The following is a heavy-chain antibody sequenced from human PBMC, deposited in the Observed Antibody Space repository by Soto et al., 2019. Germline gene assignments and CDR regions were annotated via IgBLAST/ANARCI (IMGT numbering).Heavy chain of an antibody. Sequence: YSLKVSFKSSGGTFNTYTFSWVRQAPGQGLEWMGSIIPIFGTTHYAQSFQGRLSITADQSSTTTYMELRSLTSHDTALYYCARIPRYSFPTSDTLDKWGQGTLVAV. V-gene: IGHV1-69*13. CDR2: IIPIFGTT. CDR3: ARIPRYSFPTSDTLDK. CDR1: GGTFNTYT. J-gene: IGHJ1*01. D-gene: IGHD5-18*01.